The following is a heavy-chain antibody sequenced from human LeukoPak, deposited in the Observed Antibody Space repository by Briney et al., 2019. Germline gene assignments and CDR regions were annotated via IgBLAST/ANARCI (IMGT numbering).Heavy chain of an antibody. D-gene: IGHD6-19*01. CDR3: VRRILGGSGWTFDY. CDR2: IYYSGST. Sequence: PSETLSLTCTVSGGSVSTYYWNWIRQPPGKGLEWIGYIYYSGSTYYNPSLKSRVTISVDTSNNQFSLKLRSVTAADTAVYYCVRRILGGSGWTFDYWGQGALVTVSS. CDR1: GGSVSTYY. V-gene: IGHV4-59*04. J-gene: IGHJ4*02.